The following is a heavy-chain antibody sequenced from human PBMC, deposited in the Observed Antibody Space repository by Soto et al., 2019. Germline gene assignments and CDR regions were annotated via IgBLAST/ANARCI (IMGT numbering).Heavy chain of an antibody. Sequence: QVQLVQSGAEVKKPGASVKVSCKVSGYTLTELSMHWVRQAPGPGLERMGGFDPEDGETIYAQKFQGRVSMNEDTSTDTDYMELSSLRSEDTSVYYCAISYRYNGTMSFFDYWGQGTLVTVSS. D-gene: IGHD3-16*02. CDR3: AISYRYNGTMSFFDY. V-gene: IGHV1-24*01. J-gene: IGHJ4*02. CDR2: FDPEDGET. CDR1: GYTLTELS.